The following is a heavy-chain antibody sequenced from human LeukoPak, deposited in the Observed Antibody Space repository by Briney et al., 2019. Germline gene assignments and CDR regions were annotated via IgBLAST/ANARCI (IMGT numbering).Heavy chain of an antibody. CDR3: ARAYDSSGPIDY. CDR2: INHSGST. Sequence: SETLSLTCAVYGGSFSGYYWSWIRQPPGEGLEWIGEINHSGSTNYNPSLKSRVTISVDTSKTQFSLKLSSVTAADTAVYYCARAYDSSGPIDYWGQGTLVTVSS. D-gene: IGHD3-22*01. J-gene: IGHJ4*02. CDR1: GGSFSGYY. V-gene: IGHV4-34*01.